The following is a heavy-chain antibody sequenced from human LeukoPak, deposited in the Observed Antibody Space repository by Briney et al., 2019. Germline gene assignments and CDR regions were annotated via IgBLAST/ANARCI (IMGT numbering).Heavy chain of an antibody. Sequence: GGSLRLSCAASGFSFSTYAMSWVRQAPGKGLEWDSSIIATGDSTYYADSVKGRFTISRDNSKNTLYLQMNSLRAEDTAVYYCARVSESGNSDYWGQGTLVTVSS. CDR2: IIATGDST. D-gene: IGHD4-23*01. V-gene: IGHV3-23*01. CDR3: ARVSESGNSDY. J-gene: IGHJ4*02. CDR1: GFSFSTYA.